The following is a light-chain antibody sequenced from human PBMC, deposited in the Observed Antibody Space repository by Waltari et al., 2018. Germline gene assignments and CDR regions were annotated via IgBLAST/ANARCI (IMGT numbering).Light chain of an antibody. V-gene: IGKV1-39*01. CDR1: QGISSY. J-gene: IGKJ1*01. Sequence: DIQMSQSPSSLSASVGDRVTITCRARQGISSYLNWYQQKPGKAPKLLIYYAYSLASGVPSRFSGSGSGTEFTLTISSLQPEDFATYYCQQGNSNPRTFGQGTKVEIK. CDR2: YAY. CDR3: QQGNSNPRT.